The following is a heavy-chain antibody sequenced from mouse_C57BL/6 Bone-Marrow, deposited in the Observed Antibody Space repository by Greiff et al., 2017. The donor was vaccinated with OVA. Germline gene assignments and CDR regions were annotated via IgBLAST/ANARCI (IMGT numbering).Heavy chain of an antibody. J-gene: IGHJ2*01. Sequence: EVKLMESGPGLVKPSQSLSLPCSVTGYSITSGYYWNWIRQFPGNKLEWMGYISYDGSNNYNPSLKNRISITRDTSKNQFFLKLNSVTTEDTATYYCARESPYFDYWGQGTTLTVSS. CDR1: GYSITSGYY. CDR3: ARESPYFDY. CDR2: ISYDGSN. V-gene: IGHV3-6*01.